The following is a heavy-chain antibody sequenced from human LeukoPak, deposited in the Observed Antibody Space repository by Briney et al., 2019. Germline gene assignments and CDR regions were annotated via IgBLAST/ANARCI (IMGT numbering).Heavy chain of an antibody. D-gene: IGHD3-10*01. V-gene: IGHV5-51*01. Sequence: GESLKISCETSGYTFTKFWVGWVRQTPGKGLEWLGMIYPDDSDTRYSPSFQGQVTMSVDKSISIVYLRWSSLKASDTAIYYCVRGKGSGTYYGFDYWGQGTVVSVVS. CDR1: GYTFTKFW. CDR3: VRGKGSGTYYGFDY. J-gene: IGHJ4*02. CDR2: IYPDDSDT.